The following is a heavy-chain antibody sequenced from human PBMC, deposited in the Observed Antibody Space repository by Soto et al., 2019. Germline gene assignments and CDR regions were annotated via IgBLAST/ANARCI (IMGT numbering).Heavy chain of an antibody. CDR1: GYTFTNYG. Sequence: ASVKVSCKASGYTFTNYGIGWVGQAPGQGLEWMGWISAYNGNTNYAQKLQGRVTMTTDTSTSTAYMELRSLRSDDTAVYSCTGSSANRWMFYFLAPWG. J-gene: IGHJ5*02. CDR3: TGSSANRWMFYFLAP. CDR2: ISAYNGNT. V-gene: IGHV1-18*01. D-gene: IGHD1-1*01.